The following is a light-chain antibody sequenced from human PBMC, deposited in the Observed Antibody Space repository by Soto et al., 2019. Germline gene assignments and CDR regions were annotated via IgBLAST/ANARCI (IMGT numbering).Light chain of an antibody. Sequence: DIPMTQSPSTLSAFVGDRVTITCRASQSVSSSLAWYQQKPGKAPKLLIYDASTLESGVPSRFSGSGYGTEFTLTINSLQPGDFATYYCQQYESSSPYTFGQGTRLEI. V-gene: IGKV1-5*01. CDR3: QQYESSSPYT. CDR2: DAS. J-gene: IGKJ2*01. CDR1: QSVSSS.